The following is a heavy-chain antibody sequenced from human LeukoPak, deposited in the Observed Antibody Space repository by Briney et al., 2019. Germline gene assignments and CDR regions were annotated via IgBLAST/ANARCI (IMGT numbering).Heavy chain of an antibody. V-gene: IGHV3-23*01. CDR2: IRGSGDGA. CDR3: GRDPNGNYVGAFDF. CDR1: GFDFSSYA. Sequence: AGGSLRLSCAASGFDFSSYAMTWVRQAPGKGLEWVSSIRGSGDGASYTDSVKGRFTVSRDNSKNTLYLQLTSLRAEDTAIYYCGRDPNGNYVGAFDFWGQGTLVTVSS. J-gene: IGHJ3*01. D-gene: IGHD4-17*01.